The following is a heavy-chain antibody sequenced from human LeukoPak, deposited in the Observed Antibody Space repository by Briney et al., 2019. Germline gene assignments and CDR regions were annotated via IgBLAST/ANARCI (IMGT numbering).Heavy chain of an antibody. CDR3: ARDSYYYDSSGPVSPI. CDR2: ISSSSSYI. V-gene: IGHV3-21*01. D-gene: IGHD3-22*01. CDR1: GFTFSSYS. J-gene: IGHJ3*02. Sequence: PGGSLRLSCAASGFTFSSYSMNWVRQAPGKGLEWVSSISSSSSYIYYADSVKGRFTISRDNAKNSLYLQMNSLRAEDTAVYYCARDSYYYDSSGPVSPIWGQGTMVTVSS.